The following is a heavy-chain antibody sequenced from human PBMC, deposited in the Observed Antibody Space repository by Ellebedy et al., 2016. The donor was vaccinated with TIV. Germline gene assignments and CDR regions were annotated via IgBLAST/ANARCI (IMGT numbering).Heavy chain of an antibody. D-gene: IGHD6-19*01. Sequence: MPSETLSLTCTVSGASITSNYWTWIRQPPGKGLEWIGYNSYSGITNHSPSLRGRVTISVDTSKNQISLNLKFMTAADTGIYYCARGVYTSGWYDYWGQGFLVTVSS. V-gene: IGHV4-59*01. CDR3: ARGVYTSGWYDY. J-gene: IGHJ4*02. CDR2: NSYSGIT. CDR1: GASITSNY.